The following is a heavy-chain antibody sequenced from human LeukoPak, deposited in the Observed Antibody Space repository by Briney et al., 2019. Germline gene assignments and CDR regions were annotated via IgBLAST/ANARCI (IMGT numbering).Heavy chain of an antibody. CDR1: GFTFNNYW. CDR2: INEDGREY. D-gene: IGHD2/OR15-2a*01. CDR3: AREPFRGGC. Sequence: GGSLTLSCTASGFTFNNYWMTWVRQAPGKGLEWVANINEDGREYYYVDSVKGRFTIYRDNAEKSLALQINSSRDKAADECSCAREPFRGGCWGQGTLVTVSS. J-gene: IGHJ4*02. V-gene: IGHV3-7*01.